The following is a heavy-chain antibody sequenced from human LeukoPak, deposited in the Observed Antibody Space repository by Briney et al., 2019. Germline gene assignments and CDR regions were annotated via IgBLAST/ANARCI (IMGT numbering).Heavy chain of an antibody. Sequence: ASVKASCKASGYTFTSYGISWVRQAPGQGLEWMGWISAYNGNTNYAQKLQGRVTMTTDTSTSTAYMELRSLRSDDTAVYYCARDIVVVPAALGYAFDIWGQGTMVTVSS. CDR2: ISAYNGNT. CDR3: ARDIVVVPAALGYAFDI. J-gene: IGHJ3*02. CDR1: GYTFTSYG. V-gene: IGHV1-18*01. D-gene: IGHD2-2*01.